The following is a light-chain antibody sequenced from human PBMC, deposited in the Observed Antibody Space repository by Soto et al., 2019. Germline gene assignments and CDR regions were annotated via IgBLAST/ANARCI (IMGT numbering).Light chain of an antibody. CDR3: QQYKSYSPYT. Sequence: DIQMTQSPSTLSASVGDSVTITCRASQSIGDWLAWYQQKPGKAPKLLIYDASSLESGVPSTFSGSGSGTDFTLPISSLQPDDFATYYCQQYKSYSPYTFGQGTKLEIK. V-gene: IGKV1-5*01. CDR2: DAS. CDR1: QSIGDW. J-gene: IGKJ2*01.